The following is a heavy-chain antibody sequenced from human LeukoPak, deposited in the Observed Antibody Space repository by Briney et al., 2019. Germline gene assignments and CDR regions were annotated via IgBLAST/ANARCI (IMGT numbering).Heavy chain of an antibody. CDR3: ATAHYYDSSGYFDDY. V-gene: IGHV3-15*01. CDR2: IKSKTDGGTT. CDR1: GFTFSNAW. D-gene: IGHD3-22*01. Sequence: PGGSLRLSCAASGFTFSNAWMSWVRQAPGKGLEWVGRIKSKTDGGTTDYAAPVKGRFTISRDDSKNTLYLQMNSLKTEDTAVYYCATAHYYDSSGYFDDYWGQGTLVTVSS. J-gene: IGHJ4*02.